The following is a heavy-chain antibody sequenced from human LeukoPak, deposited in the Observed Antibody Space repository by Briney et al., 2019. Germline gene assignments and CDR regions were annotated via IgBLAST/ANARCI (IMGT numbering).Heavy chain of an antibody. V-gene: IGHV1-18*01. Sequence: ASVKVSCKASGYTFTRYAIGWVRQAPGQGLEWMGWISTYNGDTNYAQNFQGRVTMTTDTSTTTAYMELRSLRSDDSAIYFCARDPSNTSGRYIYFDYWGQGTLVTVSS. J-gene: IGHJ4*02. CDR3: ARDPSNTSGRYIYFDY. CDR2: ISTYNGDT. D-gene: IGHD2-2*01. CDR1: GYTFTRYA.